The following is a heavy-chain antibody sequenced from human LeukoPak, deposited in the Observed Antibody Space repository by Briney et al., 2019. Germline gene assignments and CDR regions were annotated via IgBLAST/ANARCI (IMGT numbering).Heavy chain of an antibody. CDR2: IIPIFGTA. Sequence: SVKVSCKASGGTFSSYAINWVRQAPGQGLEWMGGIIPIFGTANYAQKFQGRVTITTDESTSTAYMELSSLRSEDTAVYYCARDLMSIAARLNPEAGDYYYYMDVWGKGTTVTVSS. J-gene: IGHJ6*03. CDR1: GGTFSSYA. D-gene: IGHD6-6*01. V-gene: IGHV1-69*05. CDR3: ARDLMSIAARLNPEAGDYYYYMDV.